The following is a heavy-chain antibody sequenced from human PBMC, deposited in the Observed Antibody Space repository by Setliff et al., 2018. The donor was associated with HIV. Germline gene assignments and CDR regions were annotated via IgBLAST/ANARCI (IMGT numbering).Heavy chain of an antibody. CDR3: VRGRIDTYWDYFKEYFFNYIDV. Sequence: TLSLTCTILGNSSVTNYFWGWIRAPADKGLERIGHIAASGDPNYNTSLKSRLSMSVHTSKNQISLSLTSVSAADTAVYFCVRGRIDTYWDYFKEYFFNYIDVWGQGTTVTVSS. CDR1: GNSSVTNYF. V-gene: IGHV4-4*07. J-gene: IGHJ6*03. D-gene: IGHD3-9*01. CDR2: IAASGDP.